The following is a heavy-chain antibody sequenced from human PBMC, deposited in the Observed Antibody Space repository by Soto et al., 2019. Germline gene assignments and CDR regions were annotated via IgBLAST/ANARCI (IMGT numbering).Heavy chain of an antibody. J-gene: IGHJ4*02. CDR2: TRNSGGA. V-gene: IGHV4-61*05. Sequence: QLQLQESGPGLVKPSETLSLTCTVSGGSISSSSFFWAWVRQPPGKVLEWIGETRNSGGANYNPSLKSRVTISVDKSTNQFFLNLNSVTAADTAVYYCASHLTMTGTRGFDHWGLGTLVTVSS. CDR3: ASHLTMTGTRGFDH. D-gene: IGHD3-9*01. CDR1: GGSISSSSFF.